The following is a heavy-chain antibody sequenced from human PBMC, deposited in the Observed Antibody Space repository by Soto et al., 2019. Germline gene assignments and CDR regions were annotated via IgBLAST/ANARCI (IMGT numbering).Heavy chain of an antibody. CDR3: AGEGSYTAYNYAHGIQLWSFAF. V-gene: IGHV4-4*07. CDR1: GGSISGYY. D-gene: IGHD5-12*01. J-gene: IGHJ4*02. Sequence: PSETLCLTCPVYGGSISGYYWSWIRPPAGKGLEWTGRFYTSGGTNYNHSLKSRVTMSVDTSKNHFSLNLSSVTAAQMAVYDGAGEGSYTAYNYAHGIQLWSFAFWGQVALVNV. CDR2: FYTSGGT.